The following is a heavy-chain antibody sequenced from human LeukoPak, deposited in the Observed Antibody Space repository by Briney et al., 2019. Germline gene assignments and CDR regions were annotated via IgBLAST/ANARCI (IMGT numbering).Heavy chain of an antibody. J-gene: IGHJ3*02. CDR2: INPNSGGT. Sequence: ASVKVSCKASGCTFTGYYMHWVRQAPGQGLEWMGWINPNSGGTNYAQKFQGRVTMTRDTSISTAYMELSRLRSDDTAVYYCARSLRGWDAFDIWGQGTMVTVSS. D-gene: IGHD2-15*01. CDR3: ARSLRGWDAFDI. CDR1: GCTFTGYY. V-gene: IGHV1-2*02.